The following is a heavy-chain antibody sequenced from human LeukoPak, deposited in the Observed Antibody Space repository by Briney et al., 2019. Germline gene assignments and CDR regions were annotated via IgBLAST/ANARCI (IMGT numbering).Heavy chain of an antibody. V-gene: IGHV4-39*01. CDR1: GGSISSSNYY. CDR3: ARRAGGWFDY. CDR2: IYYSGST. J-gene: IGHJ4*02. Sequence: SETLSLTCTVSGGSISSSNYYWGWIRQPPGKGLEWIGSIYYSGSTYYNPSLKSRVTISVDTSKNQFSLKLSSVTAADTAVYYCARRAGGWFDYWGQGTLVTVSS. D-gene: IGHD2-15*01.